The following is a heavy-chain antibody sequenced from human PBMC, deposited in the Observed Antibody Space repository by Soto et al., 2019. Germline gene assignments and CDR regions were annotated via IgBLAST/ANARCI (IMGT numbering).Heavy chain of an antibody. CDR2: ISGSSGNT. CDR3: ARVDYYMDV. J-gene: IGHJ6*03. CDR1: GFSFSSYA. Sequence: PGGSLRLSCAASGFSFSSYAMGWVRQAPGKGLEWVSTISGSSGNTYYADSVKGRFTISRDNSKNTLYVQMNSPRAEDTAVYYCARVDYYMDVWGKGTTVTVSS. V-gene: IGHV3-23*01.